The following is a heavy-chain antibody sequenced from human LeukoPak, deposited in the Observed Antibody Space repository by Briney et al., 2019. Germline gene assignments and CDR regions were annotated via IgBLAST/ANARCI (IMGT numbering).Heavy chain of an antibody. D-gene: IGHD3-10*01. V-gene: IGHV4-39*01. CDR1: RDSVSSTIYY. CDR2: IYYSGNT. CDR3: ARARLSIVRGITNFDY. J-gene: IGHJ4*02. Sequence: SETLSLTCTVSRDSVSSTIYYWGWIRQPPGKGLEWIGSIYYSGNTYYNPSLKSRITISVDTSKNQFSLILSSVTAADTAVYFCARARLSIVRGITNFDYWGQGTVVTVSS.